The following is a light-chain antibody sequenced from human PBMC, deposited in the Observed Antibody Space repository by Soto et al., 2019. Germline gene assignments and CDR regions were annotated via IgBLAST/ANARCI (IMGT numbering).Light chain of an antibody. V-gene: IGKV3-20*01. J-gene: IGKJ4*01. CDR2: GAS. Sequence: EIVLTQSPGTLSLSPGERADLSCRASQSVSSSTSLAWYQQKTGQAPRLLIYGASSRAVGVPDRFSCSGSGTDFTLTISRLEPEDFANYYCQQYGDSPLTFGRGTTVE. CDR3: QQYGDSPLT. CDR1: QSVSSSTS.